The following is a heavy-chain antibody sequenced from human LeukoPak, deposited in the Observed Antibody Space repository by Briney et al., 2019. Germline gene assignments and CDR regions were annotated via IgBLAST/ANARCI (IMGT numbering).Heavy chain of an antibody. CDR3: ARGTMVRGVIPSYYYGMDV. Sequence: GASVKVSCKASGYTFTSYGISWVRQAPGQGREGMGWISAYNGNTNYAQKLQGRVTMTTDTSTSTAYMELRSLRSDDTAVYYCARGTMVRGVIPSYYYGMDVWGKGTTVTVSS. D-gene: IGHD3-10*01. V-gene: IGHV1-18*04. CDR1: GYTFTSYG. J-gene: IGHJ6*04. CDR2: ISAYNGNT.